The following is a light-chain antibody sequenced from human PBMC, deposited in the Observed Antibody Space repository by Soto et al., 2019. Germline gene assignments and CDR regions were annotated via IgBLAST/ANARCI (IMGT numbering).Light chain of an antibody. J-gene: IGLJ3*02. CDR1: SGHSTYA. Sequence: QTVVTQSPSASASLGASVKLTCSLSSGHSTYAIAWHQQQPEKGPRYLMKVNSDGSHNKGDGIPDRFSGSSSGAERYLTISSLQSEDEADYYCQTWGTAKHRVFGGGTKVTVL. CDR2: VNSDGSH. V-gene: IGLV4-69*01. CDR3: QTWGTAKHRV.